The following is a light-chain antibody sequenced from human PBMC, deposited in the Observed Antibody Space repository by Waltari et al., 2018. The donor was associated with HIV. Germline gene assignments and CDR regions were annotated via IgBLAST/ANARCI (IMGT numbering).Light chain of an antibody. J-gene: IGLJ2*01. CDR2: EVR. CDR1: SSDVGGYYY. V-gene: IGLV2-14*03. CDR3: SSFTDNRAVI. Sequence: QSVLTQPAAVSGSPGQSIAVSFTGTSSDVGGYYYVSWYQQHPDKAPQLLIYEVRSRPSGVSDRFSGSKSGNTASLTISGLQPEDEADYYCSSFTDNRAVIFGGGTKLTVL.